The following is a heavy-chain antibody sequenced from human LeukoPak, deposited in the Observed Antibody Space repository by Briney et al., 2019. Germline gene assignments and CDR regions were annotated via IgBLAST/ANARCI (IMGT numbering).Heavy chain of an antibody. V-gene: IGHV3-74*01. CDR1: GFTSSSYW. D-gene: IGHD3-10*01. CDR2: ISGDGTAR. CDR3: VRGRGSYGWFDP. Sequence: RGSLRLSCAASGFTSSSYWMHWVRQVPGKGLVWVSRISGDGTARNYADSVKGRFTISRDDAKNTVDLQMNSLRGEDTAVYYCVRGRGSYGWFDPWGQGTLVTVSS. J-gene: IGHJ5*02.